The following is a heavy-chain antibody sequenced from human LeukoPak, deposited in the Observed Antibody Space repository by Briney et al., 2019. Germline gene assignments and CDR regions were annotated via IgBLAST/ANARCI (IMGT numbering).Heavy chain of an antibody. J-gene: IGHJ4*02. CDR2: INHSGST. V-gene: IGHV4-34*01. CDR1: GGSFSGYY. D-gene: IGHD6-19*01. CDR3: AREVPVAGYYFDY. Sequence: SETLSLTCAVYGGSFSGYYWSWIRQPPGKGLEWIGEINHSGSTNYNPSLKSRVTISVDTSKNQFSLKLSSVTAADTAVYYCAREVPVAGYYFDYWGQGTLVTVSS.